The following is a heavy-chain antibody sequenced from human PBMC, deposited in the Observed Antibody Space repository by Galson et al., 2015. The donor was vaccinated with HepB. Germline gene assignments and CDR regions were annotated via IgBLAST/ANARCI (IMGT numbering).Heavy chain of an antibody. CDR2: IWYDGSNK. D-gene: IGHD6-19*01. Sequence: SLRLSCAASGFTFSSYGMHWVRRAPGKGLEWVAVIWYDGSNKYYADSVKGRFTISRDNSKNTLYLQMNSLRAEDTAVYYCARGGTSGWYDQPFDYWGQGTLVTVSS. CDR3: ARGGTSGWYDQPFDY. V-gene: IGHV3-33*01. J-gene: IGHJ4*02. CDR1: GFTFSSYG.